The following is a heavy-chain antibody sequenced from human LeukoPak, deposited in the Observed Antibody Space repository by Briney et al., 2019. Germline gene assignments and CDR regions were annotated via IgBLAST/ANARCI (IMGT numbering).Heavy chain of an antibody. CDR3: ARLSGRGLDY. J-gene: IGHJ4*02. Sequence: GESLKISCKGYGYSFTSNWIVWVRQMPGEGLEWMGTIFPSDSDTRYSPSFQGRVIISDDKSIDTAYLQWSSLKASDTAVYYCARLSGRGLDYWGQGTLVTVSS. CDR2: IFPSDSDT. V-gene: IGHV5-51*01. D-gene: IGHD3-10*01. CDR1: GYSFTSNW.